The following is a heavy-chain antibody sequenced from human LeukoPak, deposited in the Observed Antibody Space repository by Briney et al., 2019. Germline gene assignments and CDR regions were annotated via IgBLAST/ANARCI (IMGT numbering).Heavy chain of an antibody. J-gene: IGHJ4*02. CDR1: GFNFSNHG. Sequence: GGSLRLSCVGSGFNFSNHGMHWVRQAPGKGLEWLGVISKDDTSKYYGDSVKGRFTISRDNSKSIVYLQMNSLRAEDTAVYYCARAGCGGGVCLYYFDYWGQGTLVTVAS. D-gene: IGHD2-21*01. CDR2: ISKDDTSK. V-gene: IGHV3-30*03. CDR3: ARAGCGGGVCLYYFDY.